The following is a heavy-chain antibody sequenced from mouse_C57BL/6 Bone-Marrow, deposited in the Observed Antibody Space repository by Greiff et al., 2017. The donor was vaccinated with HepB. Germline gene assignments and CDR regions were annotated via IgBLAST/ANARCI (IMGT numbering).Heavy chain of an antibody. CDR1: GFSFNTYA. CDR3: VRHAGDGYFDV. Sequence: EVMLVESGGGLVQPKGSLKLSCAASGFSFNTYAMNWVRQAPGKGLEWVARIRSKSNNYATYYADSVKDRFTISRDDSESMLYLQMNNLKTEDTAMYYCVRHAGDGYFDVWGTGTTVTVSS. D-gene: IGHD3-3*01. J-gene: IGHJ1*03. CDR2: IRSKSNNYAT. V-gene: IGHV10-1*01.